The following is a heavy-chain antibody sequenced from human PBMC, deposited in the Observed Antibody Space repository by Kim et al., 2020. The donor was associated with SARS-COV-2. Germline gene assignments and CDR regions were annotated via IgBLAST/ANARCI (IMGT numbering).Heavy chain of an antibody. CDR3: TTARTLPYYYYGMDG. CDR2: IKSKTDGGTT. J-gene: IGHJ6*01. V-gene: IGHV3-15*01. CDR1: GFTFSNAW. D-gene: IGHD1-1*01. Sequence: GGSLRLSCAASGFTFSNAWMSWVRQAPGKGLEWVGRIKSKTDGGTTDYAAPVKGRFTISRDDSKNTLYLQMNSLKTEATAVYYCTTARTLPYYYYGMDGWGRGSTVSVSS.